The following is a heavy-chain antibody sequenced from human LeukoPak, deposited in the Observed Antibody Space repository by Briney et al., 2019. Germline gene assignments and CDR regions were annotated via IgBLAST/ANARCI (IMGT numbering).Heavy chain of an antibody. CDR1: GFTFSSYA. Sequence: GGSLRLSCAASGFTFSSYAMHWVRQAPGKGPEWVTLISYDGSNKYYAASVKGRFTISRDNSKNTLYLQMNSLRAEDTAVYYCATGASGYYYDSSGPYWGQGTLVTVSS. J-gene: IGHJ4*02. V-gene: IGHV3-30-3*01. D-gene: IGHD3-22*01. CDR3: ATGASGYYYDSSGPY. CDR2: ISYDGSNK.